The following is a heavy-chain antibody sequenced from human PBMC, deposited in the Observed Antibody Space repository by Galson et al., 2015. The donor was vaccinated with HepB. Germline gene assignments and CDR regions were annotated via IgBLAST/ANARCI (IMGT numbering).Heavy chain of an antibody. J-gene: IGHJ5*02. CDR3: ARGYDFWSGYRNYNWFDP. CDR2: ISSSSSYT. D-gene: IGHD3-3*01. CDR1: GFTFSDYY. V-gene: IGHV3-11*06. Sequence: SLRLSCAASGFTFSDYYMSWIRQAPGKGLEWVSYISSSSSYTNYADSVKGRFTISRDNAKNSLYLQMNSLRAEDTAVYYCARGYDFWSGYRNYNWFDPWGQGTLVTVSS.